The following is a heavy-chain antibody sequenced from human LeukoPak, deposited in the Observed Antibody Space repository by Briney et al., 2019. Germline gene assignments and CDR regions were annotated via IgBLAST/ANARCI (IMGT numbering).Heavy chain of an antibody. CDR1: GFTFSNYW. CDR3: AKEEAYWFDP. J-gene: IGHJ5*02. Sequence: GGSLRLSCAASGFTFSNYWMHWFRQAPGKGLVWVSRINTDGRSTYYADSVKGRFTISRDNAKNTLYLQMNSLRAEDTALYYCAKEEAYWFDPWGQGTLVTVSS. V-gene: IGHV3-74*01. CDR2: INTDGRST.